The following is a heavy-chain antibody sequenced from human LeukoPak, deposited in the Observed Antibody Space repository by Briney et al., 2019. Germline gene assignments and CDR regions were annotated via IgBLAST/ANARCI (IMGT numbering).Heavy chain of an antibody. CDR2: INPGGSEK. Sequence: PGGSLRLSCVASGFTFTSHGMNWVRQTPEKGLEWVANINPGGSEKRYVDSVKGRFTISRDNAKTSLFLQVNSLRAEDTALYYCAKWNSIAVAGIEGYYWGQGTLVTVSS. CDR3: AKWNSIAVAGIEGYY. D-gene: IGHD6-19*01. V-gene: IGHV3-7*01. CDR1: GFTFTSHG. J-gene: IGHJ4*02.